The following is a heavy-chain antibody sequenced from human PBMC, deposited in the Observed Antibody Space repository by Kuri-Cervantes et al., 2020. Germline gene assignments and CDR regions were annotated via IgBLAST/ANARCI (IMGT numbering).Heavy chain of an antibody. V-gene: IGHV3-21*01. CDR3: AREGSSGWYGYYYYYMDV. D-gene: IGHD6-19*01. CDR2: ISSSSSYI. Sequence: GESLKISCAASGFTFSSYSMNWVRQAPGKGLEWVSSISSSSSYIYYADSVKGRFTISRDNAKNSLYLQMNSLRAEDTAVYYCAREGSSGWYGYYYYYMDVWGKGTTVTVSS. CDR1: GFTFSSYS. J-gene: IGHJ6*03.